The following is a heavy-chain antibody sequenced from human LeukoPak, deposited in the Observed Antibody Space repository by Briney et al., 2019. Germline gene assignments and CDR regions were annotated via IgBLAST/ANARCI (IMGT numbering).Heavy chain of an antibody. Sequence: SETLSLTCTVSGGSISSYYWSWIRQPAGKGLEWIGRIYTSGSTNYNPSLKSRVTISVDTSKNQFSLKLSSVTAADTAVYYCARGGGVGYYYYYMDVWGKGTTVTISS. CDR3: ARGGGVGYYYYYMDV. J-gene: IGHJ6*03. CDR1: GGSISSYY. CDR2: IYTSGST. V-gene: IGHV4-4*07. D-gene: IGHD2-8*01.